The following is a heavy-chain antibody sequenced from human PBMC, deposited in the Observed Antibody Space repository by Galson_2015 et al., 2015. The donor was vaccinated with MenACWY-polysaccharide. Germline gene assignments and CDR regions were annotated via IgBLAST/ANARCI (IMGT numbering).Heavy chain of an antibody. CDR3: ARGCSGGSCYSIPVDY. V-gene: IGHV3-23*01. J-gene: IGHJ4*02. CDR2: ISGSGNTI. Sequence: SLRLSCAASGFTFSSYAMSWVRQTPGKGLEWVSAISGSGNTIYYADSVKGRFTISRDNAKNSLYLQMNSLRAEDTAVYYCARGCSGGSCYSIPVDYWGLGTLVSVSS. D-gene: IGHD2-15*01. CDR1: GFTFSSYA.